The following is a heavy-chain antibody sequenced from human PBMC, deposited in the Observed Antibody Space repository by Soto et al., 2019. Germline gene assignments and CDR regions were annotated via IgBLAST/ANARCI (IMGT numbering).Heavy chain of an antibody. J-gene: IGHJ5*02. CDR3: VRRSDWFNL. Sequence: VASLKISCMGSGYYFSSYWIGWVRQMPGKGLEWMGIIYPRDSDTRYSPSFEGQVTISADKSISTAYLQWSSLKASDTAIYYCVRRSDWFNLCGQGTLVSVSS. CDR1: GYYFSSYW. V-gene: IGHV5-51*01. CDR2: IYPRDSDT.